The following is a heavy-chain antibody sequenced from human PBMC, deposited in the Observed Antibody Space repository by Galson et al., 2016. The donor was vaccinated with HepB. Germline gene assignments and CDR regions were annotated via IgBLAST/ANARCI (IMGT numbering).Heavy chain of an antibody. CDR3: ARDRDAFMASYYYYGMDV. D-gene: IGHD3-3*02. V-gene: IGHV1-46*01. CDR1: GYTFTSYY. CDR2: TNPRGGGI. Sequence: SVKVSCKASGYTFTSYYVNWVRQAPGQGLEWMGATNPRGGGITYAQKFQGRVTLIRDTSTSTTYMELSSLRSEDTAVYFCARDRDAFMASYYYYGMDVWGQGTTVTVSS. J-gene: IGHJ6*02.